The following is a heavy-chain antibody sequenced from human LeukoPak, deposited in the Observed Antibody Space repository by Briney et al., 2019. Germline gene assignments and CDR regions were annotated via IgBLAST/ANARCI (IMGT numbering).Heavy chain of an antibody. CDR2: INHSGST. CDR1: GGSFSGYY. Sequence: SETLSLTCAAYGGSFSGYYWSWIRQPPGKGLEWIGEINHSGSTNYNPSPKSRVTISVDTSKNQFSLKLSSVTAADTAVYYCVDTAMGYDAFDIWGQGTMVTVSS. CDR3: VDTAMGYDAFDI. V-gene: IGHV4-34*01. D-gene: IGHD5-18*01. J-gene: IGHJ3*02.